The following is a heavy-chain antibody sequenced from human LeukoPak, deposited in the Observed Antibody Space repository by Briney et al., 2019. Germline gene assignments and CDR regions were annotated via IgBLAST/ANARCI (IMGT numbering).Heavy chain of an antibody. CDR2: ITSSSNYI. CDR3: ARVTLYGESALDY. Sequence: GGSLRLSCAASGFTFSIYSMNWVRQAPGKGLEWLSSITSSSNYIYYADSVKGRFTISRDNVQNSLYLQMNSLRAEDTAVYYCARVTLYGESALDYWGQGTLVTVSS. V-gene: IGHV3-21*01. CDR1: GFTFSIYS. D-gene: IGHD4-17*01. J-gene: IGHJ4*02.